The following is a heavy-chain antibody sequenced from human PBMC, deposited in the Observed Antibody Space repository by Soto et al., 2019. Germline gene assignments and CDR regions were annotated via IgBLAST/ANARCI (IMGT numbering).Heavy chain of an antibody. CDR1: GYTFTGYY. D-gene: IGHD2-21*01. CDR3: ASPSVLSYSYFYFFTLDV. V-gene: IGHV1-2*02. Sequence: ASVKVSCKASGYTFTGYYVHWVRQAPGHGLEWLGWIHLNSGGTNYAQSFQGRVTMTRDMSVSTVYMEMTGLSSDDTAVYYCASPSVLSYSYFYFFTLDVWGQGTTVTVSS. J-gene: IGHJ6*02. CDR2: IHLNSGGT.